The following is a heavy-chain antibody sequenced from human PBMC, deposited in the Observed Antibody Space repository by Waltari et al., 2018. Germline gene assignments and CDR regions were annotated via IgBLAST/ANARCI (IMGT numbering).Heavy chain of an antibody. Sequence: QVQLQESGPGLVKPSQTLSLTCTVSGGSISSGGYYWSWIRQHPGKGLEWIWYIYCSGSTFYNPSLKSRVTISVDTSKNQFSLKLSSVTAADTAVYYCARAGLLLYFDYWGQGTLVTVSS. CDR3: ARAGLLLYFDY. CDR1: GGSISSGGYY. CDR2: IYCSGST. D-gene: IGHD2-21*02. J-gene: IGHJ4*02. V-gene: IGHV4-31*03.